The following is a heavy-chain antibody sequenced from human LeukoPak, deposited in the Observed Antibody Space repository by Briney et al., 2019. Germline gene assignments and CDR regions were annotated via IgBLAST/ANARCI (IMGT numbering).Heavy chain of an antibody. V-gene: IGHV4-4*09. J-gene: IGHJ6*03. CDR3: ARHVGYCSSTSCYTYYYVDV. D-gene: IGHD2-2*02. Sequence: SETLSLTCTVSGGSISSYYWSWIRQPPGKGLEWIGYIYTSGSTNYNPSLKSRVTISVDTSKNQFSLKLSSVTAADTAVYYCARHVGYCSSTSCYTYYYVDVWGKGTTVTVSS. CDR1: GGSISSYY. CDR2: IYTSGST.